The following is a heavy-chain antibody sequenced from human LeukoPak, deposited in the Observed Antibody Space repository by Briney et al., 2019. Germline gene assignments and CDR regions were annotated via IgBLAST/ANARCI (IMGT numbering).Heavy chain of an antibody. CDR3: ARDRCSSTSCYPMRDAFDI. CDR1: GGTFSSYA. J-gene: IGHJ3*02. CDR2: IIPIFGTA. D-gene: IGHD2-2*01. Sequence: SVKVSCKASGGTFSSYAISWVRQAPGQGLEWKGGIIPIFGTANYAQKFQGRVTITADESTSTAYMELSSLRSEDTAVYYCARDRCSSTSCYPMRDAFDIWGQGTMVTVSS. V-gene: IGHV1-69*01.